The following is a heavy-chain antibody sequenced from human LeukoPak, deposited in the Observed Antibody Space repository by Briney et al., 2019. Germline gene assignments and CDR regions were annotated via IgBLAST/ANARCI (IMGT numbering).Heavy chain of an antibody. Sequence: GGSLRLSCAASGFTFSSYAMSWVRQAPGKGLEWVSAISGSGGSTYYADSVKGRFTVSRDNSKNTLYLQMNSLRAEDTAVYYCAKDRVKSGYDFWSGYSRSKDYWGQGTLATVSS. D-gene: IGHD3-3*01. CDR3: AKDRVKSGYDFWSGYSRSKDY. CDR1: GFTFSSYA. CDR2: ISGSGGST. V-gene: IGHV3-23*01. J-gene: IGHJ4*02.